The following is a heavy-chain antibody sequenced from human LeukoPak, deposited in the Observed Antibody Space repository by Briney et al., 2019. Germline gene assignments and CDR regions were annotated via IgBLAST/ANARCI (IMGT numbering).Heavy chain of an antibody. CDR1: GYTFTDYY. CDR3: ARGEDPIPAVVHDAFDI. D-gene: IGHD2-2*01. Sequence: ASVKVSCKASGYTFTDYYIHRVRQAPGQGLEWMGWINPNIGGTKYAPRFQGRVTMTRDTSISTAYMELTGLRSDDTAVYYCARGEDPIPAVVHDAFDIWGQGTMVTVS. CDR2: INPNIGGT. V-gene: IGHV1-2*02. J-gene: IGHJ3*02.